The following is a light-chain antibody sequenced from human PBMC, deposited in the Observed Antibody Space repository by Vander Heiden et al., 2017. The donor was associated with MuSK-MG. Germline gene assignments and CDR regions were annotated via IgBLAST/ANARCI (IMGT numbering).Light chain of an antibody. CDR3: QSADSSGTPVV. Sequence: SYELTQPPSVSVSPGQTARITCSGDALPKQYAYWYQQKPGQAPVLVIYKDSERPSGIPERFSGSSSGTTATLTISGVQAEDEADYYGQSADSSGTPVVFGGGTKLTVL. J-gene: IGLJ2*01. V-gene: IGLV3-25*03. CDR1: ALPKQY. CDR2: KDS.